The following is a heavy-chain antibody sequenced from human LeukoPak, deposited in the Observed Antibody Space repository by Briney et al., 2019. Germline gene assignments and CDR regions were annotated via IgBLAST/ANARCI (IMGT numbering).Heavy chain of an antibody. V-gene: IGHV1-46*01. CDR2: IDPSGGST. CDR1: GYTFSTYY. D-gene: IGHD2-15*01. CDR3: ARGFCSGGSCYSYDY. J-gene: IGHJ4*02. Sequence: ASARVSCKASGYTFSTYYMHWVRQAPGQGLEWMGVIDPSGGSTNYARQFQGRVTMTSDTSTSTVYMELSSLRSEDTAVYYCARGFCSGGSCYSYDYWGQGNLDSVSS.